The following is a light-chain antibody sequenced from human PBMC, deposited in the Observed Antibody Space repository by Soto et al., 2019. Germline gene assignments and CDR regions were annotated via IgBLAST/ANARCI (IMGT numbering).Light chain of an antibody. CDR1: SSDVGGYNY. Sequence: QSALTQPPSVSGSPGQSVTISCTGTSSDVGGYNYVSWYQHHPGKAPKLMIFDVSNRPSGVSNRFSGSKSGNTASLTISGLQPEDEADYYSSSYTTSNTRQVVFGTGTKVTVL. V-gene: IGLV2-14*03. CDR3: SSYTTSNTRQVV. CDR2: DVS. J-gene: IGLJ1*01.